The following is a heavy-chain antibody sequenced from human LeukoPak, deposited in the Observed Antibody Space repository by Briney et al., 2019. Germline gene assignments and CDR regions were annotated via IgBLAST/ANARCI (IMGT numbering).Heavy chain of an antibody. CDR2: INPNSGGT. Sequence: ASAKVSCKASGYTFTGYYMHRVRQAPGQGLEWMGWINPNSGGTNYAQKFQGRVTMTRDTSISTAYMELSRLRSDDTAVYYCARDGAHYDFWSGYKKQDDAFDIWGQGTMVTVSS. V-gene: IGHV1-2*02. D-gene: IGHD3-3*01. CDR1: GYTFTGYY. CDR3: ARDGAHYDFWSGYKKQDDAFDI. J-gene: IGHJ3*02.